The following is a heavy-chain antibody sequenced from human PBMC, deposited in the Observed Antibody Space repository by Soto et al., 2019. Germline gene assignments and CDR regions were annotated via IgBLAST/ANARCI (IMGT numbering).Heavy chain of an antibody. J-gene: IGHJ6*03. CDR2: IYYSGST. D-gene: IGHD6-6*01. CDR3: ARHRIAARPHYYYMDV. V-gene: IGHV4-39*01. CDR1: GGSISSSSYY. Sequence: QLQLQESGPGLVKPSETLSLTCTVSGGSISSSSYYWGWIRQPPGKGLEWIGSIYYSGSTYYNPSLKSRVTIAVDTSKNQFSLKLSSVTAADTAVYYCARHRIAARPHYYYMDVWGKGTTVTVSS.